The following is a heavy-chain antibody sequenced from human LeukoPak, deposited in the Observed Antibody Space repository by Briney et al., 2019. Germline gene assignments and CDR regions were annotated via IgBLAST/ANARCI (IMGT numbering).Heavy chain of an antibody. CDR2: IYHSGST. V-gene: IGHV4-38-2*02. CDR1: GYSISSGYY. D-gene: IGHD5-12*01. J-gene: IGHJ4*02. Sequence: SETLSLTCTVSGYSISSGYYWGWIRQPPGKGLEWIGSIYHSGSTYYNPSLKSRVTISVDTSKNQFSLKLSSVTAADTAVYYCARRGYSGYDYLGYWGQGTLVTVSS. CDR3: ARRGYSGYDYLGY.